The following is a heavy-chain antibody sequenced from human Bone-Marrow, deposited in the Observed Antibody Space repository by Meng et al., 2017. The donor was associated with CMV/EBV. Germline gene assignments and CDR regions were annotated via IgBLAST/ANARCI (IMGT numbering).Heavy chain of an antibody. CDR1: GFTFSSYW. D-gene: IGHD2-15*01. V-gene: IGHV3-7*03. J-gene: IGHJ4*02. CDR2: IKQDGSEK. CDR3: VVGHDSRKVAF. Sequence: GESLKISFAASGFTFSSYWMSWVRQAPGKGLEWVANIKQDGSEKYYVDSVKGRFTISRDNAKNSLYLQMNSLRAEDTALYYCVVGHDSRKVAFWGQGTLVTVSS.